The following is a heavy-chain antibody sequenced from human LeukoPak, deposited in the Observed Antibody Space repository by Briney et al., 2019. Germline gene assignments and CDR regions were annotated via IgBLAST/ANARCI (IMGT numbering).Heavy chain of an antibody. D-gene: IGHD6-19*01. CDR3: ARERYSSGWYSYGMDV. CDR2: IYYSGST. CDR1: GGSISSYY. J-gene: IGHJ6*02. Sequence: SETLSLTCTVAGGSISSYYWSWIRQPPGKGLEWIGYIYYSGSTNYNPSLKSRVTISVDTSKNQFSLKLSSVTAADTAVYYCARERYSSGWYSYGMDVWGQGTTVTVSS. V-gene: IGHV4-59*01.